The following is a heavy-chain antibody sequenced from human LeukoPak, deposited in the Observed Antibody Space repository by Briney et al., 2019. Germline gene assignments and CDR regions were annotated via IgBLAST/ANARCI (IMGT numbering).Heavy chain of an antibody. CDR3: AARKVRGVWFYLDY. Sequence: WGSLRLSCAASGFTVSAYAMAWVCQAPGKGLEWVSTIYDDNTYYADSVKGRFAISTDNSKNTLYLQMNSLRVEDTAVYFCAARKVRGVWFYLDYWGQGTLVTVSS. CDR1: GFTVSAYA. D-gene: IGHD3-10*01. V-gene: IGHV3-23*01. J-gene: IGHJ4*02. CDR2: IYDDNT.